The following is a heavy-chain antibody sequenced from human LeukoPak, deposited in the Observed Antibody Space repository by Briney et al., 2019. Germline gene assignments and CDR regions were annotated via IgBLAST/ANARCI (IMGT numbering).Heavy chain of an antibody. CDR2: VSSASTNI. CDR3: ARDDPDSSGQTNP. D-gene: IGHD3-22*01. CDR1: GFDFSIYD. V-gene: IGHV3-30-3*01. J-gene: IGHJ5*02. Sequence: GGSLRLSCAASGFDFSIYDMHWVRQAPGKGLEWVADVSSASTNIFYGDSVKGRFTISRDNSKTTLYLQMNSLRVEDTAVYCCARDDPDSSGQTNPWGQGTLVTVSS.